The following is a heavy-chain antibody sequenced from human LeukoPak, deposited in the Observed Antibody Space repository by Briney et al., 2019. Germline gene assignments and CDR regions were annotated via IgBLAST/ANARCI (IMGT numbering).Heavy chain of an antibody. CDR3: ATGGSWYYFDY. CDR2: IKQDGSEK. J-gene: IGHJ4*02. V-gene: IGHV3-7*03. CDR1: GFTFSNYW. D-gene: IGHD6-13*01. Sequence: PGGSLRLSCAASGFTFSNYWMTWVRQAPGKGLEWVAIIKQDGSEKRYVDSVKGRFTISRDNSKNTLYLQMNSLRAEDTAVYYCATGGSWYYFDYWGQGTLVTVSS.